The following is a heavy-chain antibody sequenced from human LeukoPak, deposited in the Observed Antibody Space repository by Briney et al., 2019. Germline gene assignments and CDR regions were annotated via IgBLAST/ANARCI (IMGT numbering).Heavy chain of an antibody. V-gene: IGHV3-15*01. CDR2: IKSKTEGGTT. Sequence: PGGSLRLSCAASGFTFSNAWMSWVRQAPGKGLEWVGRIKSKTEGGTTDYAAPVKGRFTISRDDSKNTLYLQMNSLKTEDTAVYYCTTVDPGATVFDYWGQGTLVTVSS. CDR1: GFTFSNAW. J-gene: IGHJ4*02. CDR3: TTVDPGATVFDY. D-gene: IGHD1-26*01.